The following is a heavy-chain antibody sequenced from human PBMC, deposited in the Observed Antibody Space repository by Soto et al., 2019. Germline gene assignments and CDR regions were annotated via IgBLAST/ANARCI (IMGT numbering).Heavy chain of an antibody. V-gene: IGHV3-11*06. CDR2: IVTSSAYT. J-gene: IGHJ4*02. CDR3: ARLRASSWYMGGYLDY. D-gene: IGHD6-13*01. Sequence: QVQLVESGGGLVKPGGSLGLSCVASGFTFSDYYMGWVRQAPGKGLEYISYIVTSSAYTNYADSVKGRFSISRDNAKNSLHLVMNSLRAEDSGVYYCARLRASSWYMGGYLDYWGLGTQVTVSS. CDR1: GFTFSDYY.